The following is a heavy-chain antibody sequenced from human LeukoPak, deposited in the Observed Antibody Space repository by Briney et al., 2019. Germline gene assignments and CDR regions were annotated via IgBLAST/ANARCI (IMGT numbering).Heavy chain of an antibody. Sequence: SETLSLTCTVSGGSVSSGSYYWNWIRQPPGKGLEWIGYISYSGSTKYNPSLKSRVTISVDTSKNQFSLKLSSVTAADTAVYYCARGDDYGDLGAYWGQGTLVTVSS. D-gene: IGHD4-17*01. CDR3: ARGDDYGDLGAY. CDR1: GGSVSSGSYY. CDR2: ISYSGST. V-gene: IGHV4-61*01. J-gene: IGHJ4*02.